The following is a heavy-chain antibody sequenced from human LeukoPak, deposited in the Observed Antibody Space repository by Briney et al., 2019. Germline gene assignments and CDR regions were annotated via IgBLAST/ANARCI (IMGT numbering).Heavy chain of an antibody. CDR2: ISRSSSTI. CDR3: SRDTLMVL. D-gene: IGHD2-8*01. Sequence: GSLRLSCAASGFSFSFYSMNWVRQAPGKGLEWVSYISRSSSTIYYTDSVKGRFTISRDDAKNSLYLQMNSLRAEDTAVYYCSRDTLMVLWGQGTLVTVSS. J-gene: IGHJ4*02. CDR1: GFSFSFYS. V-gene: IGHV3-48*04.